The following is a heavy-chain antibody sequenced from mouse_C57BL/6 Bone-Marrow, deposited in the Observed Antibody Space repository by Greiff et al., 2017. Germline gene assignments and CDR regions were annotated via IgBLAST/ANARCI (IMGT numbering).Heavy chain of an antibody. CDR3: ARDYSTTARYCDV. V-gene: IGHV5-4*01. CDR1: GFTFSSYA. CDR2: ISDGGSYT. D-gene: IGHD1-2*01. Sequence: EVQGVESGGGLVKPGGSLKLSCAASGFTFSSYAMSWVRQTPEKRLEWVATISDGGSYTYYPDNVKGRFTISRDNAKNNLYLQMSHLKSEDTAMDYCARDYSTTARYCDVWGTGTTVTVSS. J-gene: IGHJ1*03.